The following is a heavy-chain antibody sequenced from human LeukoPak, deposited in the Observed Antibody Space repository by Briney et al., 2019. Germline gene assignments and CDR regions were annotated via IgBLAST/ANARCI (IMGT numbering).Heavy chain of an antibody. Sequence: PGGSLRLSCAASGFTFSSYGMHWVRQAPGKGLEWVAVISYDGSNKYYADSVKGRFTISRDNSKNTLYLQMNSLRAEDTAVYYCAKDPDYGDSWGQGTLVTVSS. J-gene: IGHJ4*02. V-gene: IGHV3-30*18. CDR3: AKDPDYGDS. CDR1: GFTFSSYG. CDR2: ISYDGSNK.